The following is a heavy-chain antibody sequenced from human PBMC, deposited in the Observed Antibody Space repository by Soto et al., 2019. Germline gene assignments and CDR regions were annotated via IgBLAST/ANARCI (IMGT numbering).Heavy chain of an antibody. CDR3: ARDRYYGDYYYYGMDV. CDR2: IYYSGST. J-gene: IGHJ6*02. CDR1: GGSISSYY. D-gene: IGHD4-17*01. V-gene: IGHV4-59*01. Sequence: SETLSLTCTVSGGSISSYYWSWIRQPPGKGLEWIGYIYYSGSTNYNPSLKSRFTISVDTSTNQFSLKLSSVTAADTAVYYCARDRYYGDYYYYGMDVWGQGTTVTVSS.